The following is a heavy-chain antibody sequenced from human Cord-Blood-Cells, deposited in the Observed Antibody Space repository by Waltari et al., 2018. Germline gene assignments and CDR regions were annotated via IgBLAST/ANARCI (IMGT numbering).Heavy chain of an antibody. Sequence: EVQLVESGGGLVQPGGSLRLSCAASGFNFSDHYMDWVRQAPGKGLEWVGRTRNKANSYTTEYAASVKGRFTISRDDSKNALYLQMNSLKTEDTAVYYCARSYYDSSGYYYYFDYWGQGTLVTVSS. V-gene: IGHV3-72*01. D-gene: IGHD3-22*01. CDR2: TRNKANSYTT. J-gene: IGHJ4*02. CDR1: GFNFSDHY. CDR3: ARSYYDSSGYYYYFDY.